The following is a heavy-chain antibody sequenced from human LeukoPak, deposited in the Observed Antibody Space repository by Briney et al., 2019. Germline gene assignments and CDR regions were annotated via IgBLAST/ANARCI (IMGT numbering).Heavy chain of an antibody. J-gene: IGHJ4*02. CDR2: INHSGST. CDR3: ARGRTQLWLPPAPDY. Sequence: SETLSLTCAVYGGSFSGYYWSWIRQPPGKGLEWIGEINHSGSTNYNPSLKSRVTISVDTSKNQFSLKLSSVTAADTAVYYCARGRTQLWLPPAPDYWGQGTLVTVSS. V-gene: IGHV4-34*01. D-gene: IGHD5-18*01. CDR1: GGSFSGYY.